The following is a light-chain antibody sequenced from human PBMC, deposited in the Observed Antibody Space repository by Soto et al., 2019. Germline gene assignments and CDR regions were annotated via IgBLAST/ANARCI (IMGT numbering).Light chain of an antibody. V-gene: IGKV1-5*01. CDR1: QSVSTW. CDR3: QQYSTFWWT. J-gene: IGKJ1*01. CDR2: EAS. Sequence: DIQMTQSPSTLSASVGDRVTITCRASQSVSTWLAWYQQKPGKAPKVLIYEASSLKSGVPSRFSGSGSGTEFTLTISSLQPEDFAAYYCQQYSTFWWTFGQGTKVEIK.